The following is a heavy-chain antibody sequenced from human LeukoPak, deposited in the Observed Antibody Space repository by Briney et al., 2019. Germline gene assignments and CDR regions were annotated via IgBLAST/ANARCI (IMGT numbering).Heavy chain of an antibody. CDR1: GYTFTSYG. D-gene: IGHD6-13*01. J-gene: IGHJ6*03. Sequence: GASVKVSCKASGYTFTSYGISWVRQAPGQGLEWMGWISAYNGNTNYAQKLQGRVTMTTDTSTSTAYMELSSLRSEDTTVYYCASGSPAAATIYYYYYMDVWGKGTTVTVSS. V-gene: IGHV1-18*01. CDR2: ISAYNGNT. CDR3: ASGSPAAATIYYYYYMDV.